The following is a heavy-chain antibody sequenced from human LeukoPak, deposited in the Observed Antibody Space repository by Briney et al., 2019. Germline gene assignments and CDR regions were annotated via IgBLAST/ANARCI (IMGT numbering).Heavy chain of an antibody. CDR2: ISGSGYST. D-gene: IGHD3-10*01. CDR3: AKYYGDDPDYYYYMDV. Sequence: GGSLRLSCAASGFTFSNYAMSWVRQAPGKGLEWVSAISGSGYSTYYADSVKGRFTISRDNSKSTLYLQMNSLRAEDTAVYYCAKYYGDDPDYYYYMDVWGKGTTVTISS. J-gene: IGHJ6*03. CDR1: GFTFSNYA. V-gene: IGHV3-23*01.